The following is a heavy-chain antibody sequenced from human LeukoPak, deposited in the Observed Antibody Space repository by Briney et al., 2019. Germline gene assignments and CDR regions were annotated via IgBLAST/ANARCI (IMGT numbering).Heavy chain of an antibody. CDR1: GGSFSGYY. CDR3: AREALPRYCSSTSCTRGWFDP. J-gene: IGHJ5*02. CDR2: INHSGST. Sequence: SETLFLTCAVYGGSFSGYYWSWIRQPPGKGLEWIGEINHSGSTNYNPSLKSRVTISVDTSKNQFSLKLSSVTPADTAVYYCAREALPRYCSSTSCTRGWFDPWGQGTLVTVSS. D-gene: IGHD2-2*01. V-gene: IGHV4-34*01.